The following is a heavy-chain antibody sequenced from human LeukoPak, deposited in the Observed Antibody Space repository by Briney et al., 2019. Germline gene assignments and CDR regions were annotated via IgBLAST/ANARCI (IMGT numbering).Heavy chain of an antibody. D-gene: IGHD3-10*01. J-gene: IGHJ4*02. CDR1: GFTFSNAW. Sequence: GGSLRLSCAASGFTFSNAWMNWVRQAPGKGLEWVGRIKSKTDGGTTDYAAPVKGRFTISRDDSKNTLYLQMNSLKTEDTAVYYCTTDHVLLWFGELLPGGYWGQGTLVTVSS. CDR2: IKSKTDGGTT. V-gene: IGHV3-15*07. CDR3: TTDHVLLWFGELLPGGY.